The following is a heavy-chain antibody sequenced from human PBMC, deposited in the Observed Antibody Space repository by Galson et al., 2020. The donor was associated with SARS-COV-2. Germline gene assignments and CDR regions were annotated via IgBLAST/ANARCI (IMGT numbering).Heavy chain of an antibody. Sequence: SETLSLTCTVSGGSISSGGYYWSWIRQHPGKGLEWIGYIYYSWSTYYNPSLKSRVTISVDTSKNQFSLKLSSVTAADPAVYYCARGSERMGDYVWGGNFDYWGQGTLVTVSS. V-gene: IGHV4-31*03. CDR3: ARGSERMGDYVWGGNFDY. CDR1: GGSISSGGYY. D-gene: IGHD3-16*01. J-gene: IGHJ4*02. CDR2: IYYSWST.